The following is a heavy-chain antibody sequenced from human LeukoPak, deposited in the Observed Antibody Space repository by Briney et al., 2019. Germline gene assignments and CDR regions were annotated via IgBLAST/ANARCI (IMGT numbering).Heavy chain of an antibody. D-gene: IGHD4-11*01. Sequence: PSETLSLTCAVYGGSFSGYYWSWIRQPPGKGLEWIGEINHSGSTNYTPSLKSRVTISVDTSKIQFSLKLNSVTAADTAVYYCARHKPYYSNYYVDAFDIWGQGTMVTVSS. J-gene: IGHJ3*02. CDR2: INHSGST. V-gene: IGHV4-34*01. CDR3: ARHKPYYSNYYVDAFDI. CDR1: GGSFSGYY.